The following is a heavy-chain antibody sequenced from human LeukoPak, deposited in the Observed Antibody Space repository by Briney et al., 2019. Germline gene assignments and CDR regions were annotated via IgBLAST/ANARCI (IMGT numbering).Heavy chain of an antibody. D-gene: IGHD3-9*01. CDR1: GFTFSSYA. J-gene: IGHJ4*02. V-gene: IGHV3-23*01. CDR3: AKAEGYDILTGLDY. CDR2: IGASGGST. Sequence: GGSLRLSCATSGFTFSSYAMSWVRQAPGKGLEWVSGIGASGGSTYYADSVKGRFTISRDNSKNTLYLQMNSVRTEDTAVYYCAKAEGYDILTGLDYWGQGTLVTVSS.